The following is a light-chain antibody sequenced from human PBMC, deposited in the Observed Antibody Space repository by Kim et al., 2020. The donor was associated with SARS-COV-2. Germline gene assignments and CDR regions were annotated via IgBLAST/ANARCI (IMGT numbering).Light chain of an antibody. CDR3: QQYGSSPRLT. V-gene: IGKV3-20*01. CDR2: CAS. CDR1: QTMSHNN. Sequence: PGERATLSCRASQTMSHNNLAWYQQKPGQAPRLVIYCASSRATGIPDRFSGSGSGADFTLTISRLEPEDFAMYYCQQYGSSPRLTFGGGTKVEIK. J-gene: IGKJ4*01.